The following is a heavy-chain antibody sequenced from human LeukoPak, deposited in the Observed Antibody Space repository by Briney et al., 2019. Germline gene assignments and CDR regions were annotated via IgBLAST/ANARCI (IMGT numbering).Heavy chain of an antibody. CDR1: GFTFSSYA. CDR2: ISYDGSNK. D-gene: IGHD2-15*01. V-gene: IGHV3-30-3*01. J-gene: IGHJ5*02. Sequence: GRSLRLSCAASGFTFSSYAMHWVRQAPGKGLEWVAVISYDGSNKYHADSVKGRFTISRDNSKNTLYLQMNSLRAEDTAVYYCARGQDIVVFDPWGQGTLVTVSS. CDR3: ARGQDIVVFDP.